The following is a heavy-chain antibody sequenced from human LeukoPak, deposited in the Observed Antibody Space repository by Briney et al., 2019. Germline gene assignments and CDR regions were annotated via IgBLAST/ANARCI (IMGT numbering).Heavy chain of an antibody. CDR3: AKVGKYSSGWYTVDY. CDR1: GFTFSGFG. D-gene: IGHD6-19*01. J-gene: IGHJ4*02. Sequence: PGGSLRLSCAASGFTFSGFGMHWVRQAPGKGLEWVAFIRYDGSNKYYADSVKGRFTISRDNSKNTLYLQMNSLRAEDTAVYYCAKVGKYSSGWYTVDYWGQGTLVTVSS. CDR2: IRYDGSNK. V-gene: IGHV3-30*02.